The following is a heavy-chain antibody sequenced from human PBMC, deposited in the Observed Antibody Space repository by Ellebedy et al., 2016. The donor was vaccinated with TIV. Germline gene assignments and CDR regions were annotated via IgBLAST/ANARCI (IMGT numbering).Heavy chain of an antibody. D-gene: IGHD4-23*01. Sequence: ASVKVSCKVSGYTLTDLSMHWVRQAPGKGLEWVGGFDPEDGETIYAQKFQGRVTLTRDTSTSTAYMELSSLRSDDTAVYYCARGPYGGISVWYFDVWGRGTLVTVSS. CDR1: GYTLTDLS. V-gene: IGHV1-24*01. J-gene: IGHJ2*01. CDR3: ARGPYGGISVWYFDV. CDR2: FDPEDGET.